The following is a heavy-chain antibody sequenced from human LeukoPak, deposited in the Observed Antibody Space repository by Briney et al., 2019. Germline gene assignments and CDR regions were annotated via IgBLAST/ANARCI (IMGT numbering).Heavy chain of an antibody. J-gene: IGHJ6*03. D-gene: IGHD2-2*01. CDR2: VNPSDGST. Sequence: GASVKVSCKASGYSFTSYYMHWVRQAPGQGLEWMGIVNPSDGSTSYAQKFQGRVTMTRDTSTSTVYMELSSLRSDDTAVYYCVRRVYCSSTSCYHYYYMDVWGKGTTVTVSS. CDR3: VRRVYCSSTSCYHYYYMDV. CDR1: GYSFTSYY. V-gene: IGHV1-46*03.